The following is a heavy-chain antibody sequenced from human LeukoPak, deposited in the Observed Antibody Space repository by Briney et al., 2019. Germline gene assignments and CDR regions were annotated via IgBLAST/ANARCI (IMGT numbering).Heavy chain of an antibody. V-gene: IGHV4-34*01. Sequence: KASETLSLTCAVYGGSFSGYYWSWIRQPPGKGLEWIGEINHSGSTNYNPSLKSRVTISVDTSKNQFSLKLSSVTAADTAVYYCAKLRSHDGGDYYAFDYWGQGRLVTVSS. CDR3: AKLRSHDGGDYYAFDY. D-gene: IGHD2-21*01. J-gene: IGHJ4*02. CDR2: INHSGST. CDR1: GGSFSGYY.